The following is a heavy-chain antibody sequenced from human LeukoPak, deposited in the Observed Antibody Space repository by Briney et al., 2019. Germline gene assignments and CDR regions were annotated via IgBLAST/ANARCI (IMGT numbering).Heavy chain of an antibody. J-gene: IGHJ3*02. CDR3: ARVGRLWFGVYAFDI. CDR2: IKQDGSEK. V-gene: IGHV3-7*01. D-gene: IGHD3-10*01. Sequence: PGGSLRLSCAASGFTFSSYWMSWVRQAPGKGLEWVANIKQDGSEKYYVDSVKGRFTISSDNAKNSLYLQMNSLRAGDTAVYYCARVGRLWFGVYAFDIWAQGTMVTVSS. CDR1: GFTFSSYW.